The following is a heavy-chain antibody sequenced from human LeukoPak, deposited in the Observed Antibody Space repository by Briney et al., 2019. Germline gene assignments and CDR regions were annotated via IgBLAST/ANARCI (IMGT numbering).Heavy chain of an antibody. J-gene: IGHJ4*02. Sequence: GGSLRLSCAASGFTFDDYAIHWVRQAPGKGLEWLSVTSGDGGATDYADSVKGRFTISRDNSKSSLYLQMYSLSTDDTALYYCAKEKRSNSFSDFDNWGQGTLVTVSS. CDR3: AKEKRSNSFSDFDN. V-gene: IGHV3-43*02. CDR1: GFTFDDYA. CDR2: TSGDGGAT. D-gene: IGHD2-2*01.